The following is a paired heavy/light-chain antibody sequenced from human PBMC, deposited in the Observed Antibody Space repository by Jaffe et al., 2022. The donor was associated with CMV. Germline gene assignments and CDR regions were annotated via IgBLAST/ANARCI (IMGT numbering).Light chain of an antibody. CDR2: DAS. V-gene: IGKV3-11*01. CDR3: QQRSNWPPLYT. CDR1: QSVSSY. Sequence: EIVLTQSPATLSLSPGERATLSCRASQSVSSYLAWYQQKPGQAPRLLIYDASNRATGIPARFSGSGSGTDFTLTISSLEPEDFAVYYCQQRSNWPPLYTFGQGTKLEIK. J-gene: IGKJ2*01.
Heavy chain of an antibody. CDR2: IYHSGST. CDR3: ARGLAVDTAIAETNYYYMDV. CDR1: GGSISSSNW. V-gene: IGHV4-4*02. J-gene: IGHJ6*03. Sequence: QVQLQESGPGLVKPSGTLSLTCAVSGGSISSSNWWSWVRQPPGKGLEWIGEIYHSGSTNYNPSLKSRVTISVDKSKNQFSLKLSSVTAADTAVYYCARGLAVDTAIAETNYYYMDVWGKGTTVTVSS. D-gene: IGHD5-18*01.